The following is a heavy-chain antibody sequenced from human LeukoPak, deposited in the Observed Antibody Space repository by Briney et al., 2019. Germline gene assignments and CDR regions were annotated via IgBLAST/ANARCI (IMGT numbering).Heavy chain of an antibody. D-gene: IGHD2-15*01. V-gene: IGHV3-33*01. CDR2: ILYNGSNK. J-gene: IGHJ5*02. Sequence: QSGGSLRLSCAASGFTFSSSGMHWVRQAPGKGLEWVAVILYNGSNKYYADSVKGRFTIPRDNSKNTLYLQMNSLRVEDTAVYYCARAGGYCSGGSCYRGYSWFDPWGQGTLVTVSS. CDR3: ARAGGYCSGGSCYRGYSWFDP. CDR1: GFTFSSSG.